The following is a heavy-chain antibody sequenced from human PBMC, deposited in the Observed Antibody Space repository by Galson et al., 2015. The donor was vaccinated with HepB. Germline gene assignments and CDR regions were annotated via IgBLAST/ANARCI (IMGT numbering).Heavy chain of an antibody. CDR3: ASAGAYPFDY. Sequence: SLRLSCAASGFTFSSYAMHWVRQAPGKGLEWVAVISYDGSKKYYADSVKGRFTISRDDSKNTLYLQMNSLRGEDTAVYYCASAGAYPFDYWGQGTLVTVSS. V-gene: IGHV3-30-3*01. CDR2: ISYDGSKK. CDR1: GFTFSSYA. J-gene: IGHJ4*02. D-gene: IGHD4-17*01.